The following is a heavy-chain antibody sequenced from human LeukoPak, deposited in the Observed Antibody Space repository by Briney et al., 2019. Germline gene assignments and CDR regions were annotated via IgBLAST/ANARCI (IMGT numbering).Heavy chain of an antibody. CDR3: VRHYFESSGFYQPPGY. CDR1: GGSITSSTYY. J-gene: IGHJ4*02. CDR2: IYYSGRT. D-gene: IGHD3-22*01. V-gene: IGHV4-39*01. Sequence: PSQTLSLTCTLSGGSITSSTYYWGWLRQPPGDCLGWFGSIYYSGRTDYNPSLQSRVTISVDTSRNQFSLKRSSVPAADTAVYYCVRHYFESSGFYQPPGYWGERTLVTVSS.